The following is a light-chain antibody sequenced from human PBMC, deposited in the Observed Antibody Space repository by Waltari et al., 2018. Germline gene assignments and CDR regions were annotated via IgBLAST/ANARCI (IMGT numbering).Light chain of an antibody. CDR1: SSNIGAGSD. J-gene: IGLJ2*01. Sequence: QSVLTQPPSVSGAPGQRVTISCTGASSNIGAGSDVHWYQQLPGKSPKLLIYYNHNRPSGVPDRFSGSKSGTSASLAITGLQAEDEADYYCQSYDSRLSAVVFGGGTSLTVL. CDR2: YNH. CDR3: QSYDSRLSAVV. V-gene: IGLV1-40*01.